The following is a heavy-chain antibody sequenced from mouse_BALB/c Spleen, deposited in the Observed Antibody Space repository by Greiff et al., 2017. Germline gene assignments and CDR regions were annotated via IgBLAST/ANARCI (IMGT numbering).Heavy chain of an antibody. Sequence: EVKVVESGGGLVKPGGSLKLSCAASGFTFSDYYMYWVRQTPEKRLEWVATISDGGSYTYYPDSVKGRFTISRDNAKNNLYLQMSSLKSEDTAMYYCARAYYRYDGAWFAYWGQGTLVTVSA. D-gene: IGHD2-14*01. CDR3: ARAYYRYDGAWFAY. CDR1: GFTFSDYY. CDR2: ISDGGSYT. J-gene: IGHJ3*01. V-gene: IGHV5-4*02.